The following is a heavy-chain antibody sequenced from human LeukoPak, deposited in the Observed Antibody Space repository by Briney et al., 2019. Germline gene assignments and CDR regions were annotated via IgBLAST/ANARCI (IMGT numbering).Heavy chain of an antibody. CDR3: ARLIVGAIDC. Sequence: PGGSLRLSCAASGFTFSSYSMNWVRQAPGKGLEWVSSISSSSSYIYYADSVKGRFTISRDNAKNSLYLQMSSLRAEDTAVYYCARLIVGAIDCWGRGTLVTVSS. CDR1: GFTFSSYS. CDR2: ISSSSSYI. V-gene: IGHV3-21*01. D-gene: IGHD1-26*01. J-gene: IGHJ4*02.